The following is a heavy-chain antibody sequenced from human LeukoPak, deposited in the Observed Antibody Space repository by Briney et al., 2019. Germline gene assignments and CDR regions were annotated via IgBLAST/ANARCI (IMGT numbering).Heavy chain of an antibody. CDR3: QSRFLEWLLDY. Sequence: SETLSLTCTVSGGSISSYYWSWIRQPPGKGLEWIGYIYYSGSTNYNPSLKSRVTISVDTSKNQFSLKLSSVTAADTAVYYCQSRFLEWLLDYWGQGTLVTVSS. J-gene: IGHJ4*02. CDR1: GGSISSYY. D-gene: IGHD3-3*01. V-gene: IGHV4-59*01. CDR2: IYYSGST.